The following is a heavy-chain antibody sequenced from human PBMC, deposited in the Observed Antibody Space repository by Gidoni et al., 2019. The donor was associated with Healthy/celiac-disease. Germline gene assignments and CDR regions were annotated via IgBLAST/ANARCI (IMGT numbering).Heavy chain of an antibody. CDR1: GYTFTSYA. CDR2: INAGNGNT. Sequence: QVPLVQSGAEVKKPGASVKVSCKASGYTFTSYAMHWVRQAPGQRLEWMGWINAGNGNTKYSQKFQGRVTITRDTSANTAYMELSSLRSEDTAVYYCARDLGMGFFDYWGQGTLVTVSS. D-gene: IGHD3-16*01. V-gene: IGHV1-3*01. CDR3: ARDLGMGFFDY. J-gene: IGHJ4*02.